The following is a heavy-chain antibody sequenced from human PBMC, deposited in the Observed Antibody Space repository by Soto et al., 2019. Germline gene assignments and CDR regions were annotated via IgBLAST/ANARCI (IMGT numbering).Heavy chain of an antibody. J-gene: IGHJ4*02. CDR2: ISNNGGRT. Sequence: TGGSLRLSCSASGFTFNTYAMHWVRQAPGKGLEYVSGISNNGGRTYYADSVKGRFTISRDNSKNTLYLQMSSLRAEDTAVYYCVKSLRGRYDSSGVFDYWGQGTLVTVSS. CDR1: GFTFNTYA. V-gene: IGHV3-64D*06. D-gene: IGHD3-22*01. CDR3: VKSLRGRYDSSGVFDY.